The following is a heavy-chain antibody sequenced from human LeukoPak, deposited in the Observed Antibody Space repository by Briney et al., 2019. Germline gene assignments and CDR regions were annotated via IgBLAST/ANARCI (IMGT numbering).Heavy chain of an antibody. J-gene: IGHJ4*02. V-gene: IGHV4-34*01. Sequence: SETLSLTCAVYGGSFSGYYWSWIRQPPGKGLEWIGEINHSGSTNYNPSLKSRVTISVDTSKNQFSLKLSSVTAADTAVYYCARSGVRGVNYWGQGTLVTVSS. CDR3: ARSGVRGVNY. D-gene: IGHD3-10*01. CDR2: INHSGST. CDR1: GGSFSGYY.